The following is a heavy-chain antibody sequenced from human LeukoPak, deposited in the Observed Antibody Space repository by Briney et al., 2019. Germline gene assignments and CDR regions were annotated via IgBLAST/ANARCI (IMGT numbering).Heavy chain of an antibody. CDR3: ARFGWDGDYGRRYYYYMDV. CDR1: GYSISSGYY. J-gene: IGHJ6*03. V-gene: IGHV4-38-2*01. Sequence: SDTLSLTCAVSGYSISSGYYWGWIRQPPGKGLEWIGSIYHSGSTYYNPSLKRRVTISVDTSKNQFSLKLSSVTAADTAVYYCARFGWDGDYGRRYYYYMDVWGKGTTVTVSS. D-gene: IGHD4-17*01. CDR2: IYHSGST.